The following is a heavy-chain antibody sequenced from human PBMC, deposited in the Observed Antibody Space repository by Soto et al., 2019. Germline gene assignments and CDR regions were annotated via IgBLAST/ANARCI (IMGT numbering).Heavy chain of an antibody. J-gene: IGHJ4*02. D-gene: IGHD5-18*01. CDR2: ISSSSSYI. Sequence: GGALRLSSAASGFTFSSYSMNWSRQAPGKGLEWVSSISSSSSYIYYADSVKGRFTIPRDNAKNSLYLQMNSLRAEDTAVYYCARSRSYGLDYWGQGTLVTVPS. V-gene: IGHV3-21*01. CDR3: ARSRSYGLDY. CDR1: GFTFSSYS.